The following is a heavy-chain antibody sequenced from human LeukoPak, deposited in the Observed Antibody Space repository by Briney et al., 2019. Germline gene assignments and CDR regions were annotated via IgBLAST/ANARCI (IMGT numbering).Heavy chain of an antibody. CDR1: GFTFSSYA. D-gene: IGHD3-9*01. Sequence: GGSLRLSCAASGFTFSSYAMSWVRQAPGKGLEWVSAISGSSGSAYYANSVKGRSTISRDNSKNTLYLQMNSLRAEDTAVYYCAKAAAGSYDILTGYYTRISDYWGQGTLVTVSS. J-gene: IGHJ4*02. CDR2: ISGSSGSA. CDR3: AKAAAGSYDILTGYYTRISDY. V-gene: IGHV3-23*01.